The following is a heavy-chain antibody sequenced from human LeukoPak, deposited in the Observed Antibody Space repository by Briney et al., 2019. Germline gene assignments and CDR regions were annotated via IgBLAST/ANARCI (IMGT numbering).Heavy chain of an antibody. D-gene: IGHD3-9*01. CDR3: AKDERYFDWLPLDY. Sequence: GGSLRPSCAASGFTFSSYGMHWVRQAPGKGLERVAFIRYDGSNKYYADSVKGRFTISRDSSKNTLYLQMNSLRAEDTAVYYCAKDERYFDWLPLDYWGQGTLVTVSS. CDR1: GFTFSSYG. J-gene: IGHJ4*02. V-gene: IGHV3-30*02. CDR2: IRYDGSNK.